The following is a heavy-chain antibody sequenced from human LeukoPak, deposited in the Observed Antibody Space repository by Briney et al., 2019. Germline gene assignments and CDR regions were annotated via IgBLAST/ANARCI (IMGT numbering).Heavy chain of an antibody. Sequence: PSQTLSLTCTVSGGSISSGDYYWSWIRQPPGKGLEWIGYMSYSGRTYYNPSLKSRLTISVDTSKNQFSLKLSSVTAADTAVYYCARDDEFAYYGMDVWGQGTTVTVSS. V-gene: IGHV4-30-4*01. CDR1: GGSISSGDYY. D-gene: IGHD3-10*01. CDR3: ARDDEFAYYGMDV. CDR2: MSYSGRT. J-gene: IGHJ6*02.